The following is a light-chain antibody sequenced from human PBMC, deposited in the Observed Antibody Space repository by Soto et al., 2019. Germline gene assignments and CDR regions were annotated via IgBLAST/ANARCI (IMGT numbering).Light chain of an antibody. CDR1: QTIINW. V-gene: IGKV1-5*03. J-gene: IGKJ1*01. CDR2: KAS. CDR3: QQYHTYWWT. Sequence: DIQMTQSPSTLSASVGDRVTITCRASQTIINWLAWYQQKPGKAPKLLIYKASTLEGEVPSWFSGSGSETEFTLTINSLQPDDSATYYCQQYHTYWWTFGQGTKVEIK.